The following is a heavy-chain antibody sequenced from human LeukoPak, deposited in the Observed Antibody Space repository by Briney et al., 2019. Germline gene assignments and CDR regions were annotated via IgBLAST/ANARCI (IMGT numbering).Heavy chain of an antibody. D-gene: IGHD5-18*01. CDR3: AHRQLRGYSYGKDYFDY. Sequence: ESGPTLVKPTQTLTLTCTFSGFSLSTSGVGVGWISQPPGKALEWLALIYWNDDKRYSPSLKSRLTITKDTSKNQVVLTMTNMDPVDTATYYCAHRQLRGYSYGKDYFDYWGQGTLVTVSS. CDR2: IYWNDDK. V-gene: IGHV2-5*01. J-gene: IGHJ4*02. CDR1: GFSLSTSGVG.